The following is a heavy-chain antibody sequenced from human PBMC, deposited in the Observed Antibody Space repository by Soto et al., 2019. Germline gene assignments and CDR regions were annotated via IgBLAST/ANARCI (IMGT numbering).Heavy chain of an antibody. D-gene: IGHD1-1*01. CDR3: ARPLLESWTTFDP. CDR1: GYTFTSYD. V-gene: IGHV1-8*01. CDR2: MNPNSGNT. J-gene: IGHJ5*02. Sequence: QVQLVQSGAEVKKPGASVKVSCKASGYTFTSYDINWVRQATGQGLEWMGWMNPNSGNTGYAQKFQGRVTMTRNTSISTAYMERGSLRSEDTAVYYCARPLLESWTTFDPWGQGTLVTVSS.